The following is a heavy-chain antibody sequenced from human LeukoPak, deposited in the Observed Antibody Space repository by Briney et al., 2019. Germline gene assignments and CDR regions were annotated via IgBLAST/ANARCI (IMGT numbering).Heavy chain of an antibody. CDR2: ISAYNGNT. CDR3: ARGDSRYYYDSSGYLDY. D-gene: IGHD3-22*01. V-gene: IGHV1-18*01. J-gene: IGHJ4*02. CDR1: GYTFTSYG. Sequence: ASVKVSCKASGYTFTSYGISWVRQAPGQGLEWMGWISAYNGNTNYAQKLQGRVTMTTDTSTSTAYMELRSLRSDDTAVYYCARGDSRYYYDSSGYLDYWGQGTLVTVSS.